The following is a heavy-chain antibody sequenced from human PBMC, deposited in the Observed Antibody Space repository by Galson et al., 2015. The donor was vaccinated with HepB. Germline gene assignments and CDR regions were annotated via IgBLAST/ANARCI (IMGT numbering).Heavy chain of an antibody. CDR2: ISAYNGNT. V-gene: IGHV1-18*01. D-gene: IGHD2-2*03. Sequence: SVKVSCKASGYTFTSYGISWVRQAPGQGLEWMGWISAYNGNTNYAQKLQGRVTMTTDTSTSTAYMELRSLRSDDTAVYYCARTGYCSSTSCYSYYYYYMDVWGKGATVTVSS. CDR3: ARTGYCSSTSCYSYYYYYMDV. CDR1: GYTFTSYG. J-gene: IGHJ6*03.